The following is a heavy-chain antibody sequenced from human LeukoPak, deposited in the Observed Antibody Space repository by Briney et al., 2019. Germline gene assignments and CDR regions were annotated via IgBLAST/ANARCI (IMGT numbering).Heavy chain of an antibody. CDR3: ATPGPITMIVVRNAFDI. D-gene: IGHD3-22*01. CDR1: GYTLTELS. J-gene: IGHJ3*02. Sequence: GASVKVSCEVSGYTLTELSMHWVRQAPGKGLEWMGGFDPEDGETIYAQKFQGRVTMTEDTSTDTAYMELSSLRSEDTAVYYCATPGPITMIVVRNAFDIWGQGTMVTVSS. V-gene: IGHV1-24*01. CDR2: FDPEDGET.